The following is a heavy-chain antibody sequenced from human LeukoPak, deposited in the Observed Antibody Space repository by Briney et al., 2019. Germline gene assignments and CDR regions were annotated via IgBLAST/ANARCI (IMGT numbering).Heavy chain of an antibody. D-gene: IGHD4-17*01. CDR3: TSAYGDYSAEYFQH. CDR2: IRSKAYGGTT. J-gene: IGHJ1*01. Sequence: GGSLRLSCTASGFTFGDYAMSWFRQAPGKGLEWVGFIRSKAYGGTTEYAASVKGRFTISRDDSKSIAYLQMNSLKTEDTAVYYCTSAYGDYSAEYFQHWGQGTLVTVSS. V-gene: IGHV3-49*03. CDR1: GFTFGDYA.